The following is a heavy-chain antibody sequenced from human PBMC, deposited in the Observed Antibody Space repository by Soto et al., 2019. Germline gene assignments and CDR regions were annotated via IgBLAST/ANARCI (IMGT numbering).Heavy chain of an antibody. D-gene: IGHD3-22*01. CDR3: ARHGYYYDSTGYYYFV. CDR1: GGSVSSTNHY. J-gene: IGHJ4*02. Sequence: SETLSLTCTVSGGSVSSTNHYWGWIRQPPGKGLEWIGDLYYSGMTRYNPSLKSRVTISVDTSKDQFSLKLRSVTAADTAVYYCARHGYYYDSTGYYYFVWGQGTQVTVSS. V-gene: IGHV4-39*01. CDR2: LYYSGMT.